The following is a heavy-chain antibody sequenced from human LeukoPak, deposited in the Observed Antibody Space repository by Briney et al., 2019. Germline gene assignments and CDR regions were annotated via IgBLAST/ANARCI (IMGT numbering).Heavy chain of an antibody. J-gene: IGHJ4*02. V-gene: IGHV1-18*01. CDR1: GYTFTSYG. Sequence: ASVKVSCKASGYTFTSYGISWVRQAPGQGLEWMGWISAYNGNTNYAQKLQGRVTVTTDTSTSTAYMELRSLRSDDTAVYYCARTMIVVVDEYYFDYWGQGTLVTVSS. CDR2: ISAYNGNT. CDR3: ARTMIVVVDEYYFDY. D-gene: IGHD3-22*01.